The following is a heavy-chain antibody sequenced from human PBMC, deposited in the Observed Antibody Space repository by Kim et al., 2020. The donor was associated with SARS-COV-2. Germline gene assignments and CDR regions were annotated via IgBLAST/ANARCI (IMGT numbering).Heavy chain of an antibody. CDR3: ARDRSSSCWFDP. D-gene: IGHD6-13*01. Sequence: SVKVSCKASGGTFSSYAISWVRQAPGQGLEWMGRIIPILGIANYAQKFQGRVTITADKSTSTAYMELSSLRSEDTAVYYCARDRSSSCWFDPWGQGTLVTVSP. CDR1: GGTFSSYA. J-gene: IGHJ5*02. CDR2: IIPILGIA. V-gene: IGHV1-69*04.